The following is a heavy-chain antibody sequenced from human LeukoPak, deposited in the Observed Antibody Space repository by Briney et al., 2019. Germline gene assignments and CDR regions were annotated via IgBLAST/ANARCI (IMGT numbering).Heavy chain of an antibody. V-gene: IGHV4-31*03. CDR2: IYYSGST. J-gene: IGHJ4*02. CDR3: ARGRDYYDSSGSDY. D-gene: IGHD3-22*01. CDR1: GGSIRSAGYS. Sequence: PSQTLSLTCTVSGGSIRSAGYSWFWIRQFPGKGLEWIGYIYYSGSTYYNPSLKSRVTISVDTSKNQFSLKLSSVTAADTAVYYCARGRDYYDSSGSDYWGQGTLVTVSS.